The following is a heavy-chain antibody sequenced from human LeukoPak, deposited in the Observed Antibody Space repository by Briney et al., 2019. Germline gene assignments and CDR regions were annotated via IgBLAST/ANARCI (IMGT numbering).Heavy chain of an antibody. CDR2: IDVITGYI. D-gene: IGHD1-26*01. V-gene: IGHV3-21*01. J-gene: IGHJ3*02. CDR3: ARDRSGSSSVDDAFDI. CDR1: GFSFENYN. Sequence: GGSLRLSCAASGFSFENYNMNWVRQAPGKGLEWVAYIDVITGYIYYADSLKGRFTISRDNAKKSLFLEMNSLRVEDTAVYYCARDRSGSSSVDDAFDIWGQGIMVTVSS.